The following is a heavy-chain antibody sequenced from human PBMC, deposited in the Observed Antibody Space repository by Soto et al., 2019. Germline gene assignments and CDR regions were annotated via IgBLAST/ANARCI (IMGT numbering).Heavy chain of an antibody. Sequence: GASVKVSCKASGGTFSSYAISWVRQAPGQGLEWMGGIIPIFGTANYAQKFQGRVTITADESTSTAYMELSSLRSEDTAVYYCARDKVRAVAGRFDYWGQGTLVTVSS. CDR2: IIPIFGTA. V-gene: IGHV1-69*13. CDR3: ARDKVRAVAGRFDY. CDR1: GGTFSSYA. D-gene: IGHD6-19*01. J-gene: IGHJ4*02.